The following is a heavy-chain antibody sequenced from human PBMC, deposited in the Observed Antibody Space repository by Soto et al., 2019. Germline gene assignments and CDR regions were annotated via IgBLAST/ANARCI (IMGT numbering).Heavy chain of an antibody. CDR3: ARGIPVIVLVPAASNWFDP. J-gene: IGHJ5*02. V-gene: IGHV3-30-3*01. D-gene: IGHD2-2*01. CDR2: ISYDGSNK. CDR1: GFTFSSYA. Sequence: GGSLRLSCAASGFTFSSYAMHWVRQAPGKGLEWVAVISYDGSNKYYADSVKGRFTISRDNSKNTLYLQMSSLRAEDTAVYYCARGIPVIVLVPAASNWFDPWGQGTLVTVSS.